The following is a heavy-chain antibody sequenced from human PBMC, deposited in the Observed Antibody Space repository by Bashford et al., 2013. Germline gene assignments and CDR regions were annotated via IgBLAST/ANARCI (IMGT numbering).Heavy chain of an antibody. D-gene: IGHD2/OR15-2a*01. CDR2: VYYSGDT. J-gene: IGHJ4*02. Sequence: SETLSLTCTVSGGSISSHYWSWIRQPPGKGLEWIGYVYYSGDTNYNPSLKSRVTISVDTSKNQFSLRLSSVTAADTAVYYCADGGGLVTTFYFDNWGQGTLVTVSS. V-gene: IGHV4-59*11. CDR1: GGSISSHY. CDR3: ADGGGLVTTFYFDN.